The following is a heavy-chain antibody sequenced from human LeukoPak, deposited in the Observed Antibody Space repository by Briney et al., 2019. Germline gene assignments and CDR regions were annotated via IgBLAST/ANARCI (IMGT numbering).Heavy chain of an antibody. CDR3: GKNRYSGSLSPFDI. CDR2: ISGGGGNT. D-gene: IGHD1-26*01. V-gene: IGHV3-23*01. Sequence: GGSLRLSCAASKFAFSSYAMSWVRQAPGKGLEWVSAISGGGGNTYYADSVKGRFTISRDNSKNTLYLQMNNLRAEDTAVYYCGKNRYSGSLSPFDIWGQGTMVTVSS. CDR1: KFAFSSYA. J-gene: IGHJ3*02.